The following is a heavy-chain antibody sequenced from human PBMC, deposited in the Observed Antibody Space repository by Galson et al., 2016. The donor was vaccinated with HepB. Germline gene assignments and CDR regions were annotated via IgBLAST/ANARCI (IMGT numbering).Heavy chain of an antibody. V-gene: IGHV4-59*12. CDR3: ATQCAGGRCHGRVIYGMDV. Sequence: SETLSLTCTVSGGSISHYYWSWIRQPPGKGLEWIGYIYYSGSTTYNPSLKSRVTISIDTSKDQFSLKLRSVTAADTAVYFCATQCAGGRCHGRVIYGMDVWGQGTTVTVSS. J-gene: IGHJ6*02. CDR2: IYYSGST. CDR1: GGSISHYY. D-gene: IGHD2-8*02.